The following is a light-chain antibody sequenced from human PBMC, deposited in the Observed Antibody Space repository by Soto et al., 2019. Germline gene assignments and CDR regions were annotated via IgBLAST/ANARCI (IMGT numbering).Light chain of an antibody. V-gene: IGKV1-33*01. CDR1: QDISNY. Sequence: DIQMTQSPSSLSASVGDRVTITCQASQDISNYLNWYQQKPGKAPKLLIYDASNLETGVPSRFSGSGSGTGFTFTISSLQPEDIATYYCQQYDNLPPYTFGQGTKVDIK. CDR2: DAS. J-gene: IGKJ2*01. CDR3: QQYDNLPPYT.